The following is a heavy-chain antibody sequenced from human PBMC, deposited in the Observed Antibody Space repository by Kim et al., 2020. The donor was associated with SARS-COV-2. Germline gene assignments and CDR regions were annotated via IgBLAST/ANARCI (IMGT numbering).Heavy chain of an antibody. J-gene: IGHJ4*02. V-gene: IGHV3-23*01. CDR3: AKGRGYSYGYGRDTFDY. CDR2: ISGSGGST. CDR1: GFTFSSYA. Sequence: GGSLRLSCAASGFTFSSYAMSWVRQAPGKGLEWVSAISGSGGSTYYADSVKGRFTISRDNSKNTLYLQMNSLRAEDTAVYYCAKGRGYSYGYGRDTFDYWGQGTLVTVSS. D-gene: IGHD5-18*01.